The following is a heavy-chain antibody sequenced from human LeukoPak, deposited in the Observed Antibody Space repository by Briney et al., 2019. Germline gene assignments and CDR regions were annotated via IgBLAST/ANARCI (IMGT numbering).Heavy chain of an antibody. CDR2: ISYDGSNK. Sequence: GGSLRLSCAASGFTFRNYVIHWVRQAPGKGLEWVAVISYDGSNKYYADSVKGRFTISRDNSKNTLFLQMNSLRAEDTAVYYCARDNPNDYWGQGTLVTVSS. CDR1: GFTFRNYV. V-gene: IGHV3-30-3*01. CDR3: ARDNPNDY. J-gene: IGHJ4*02.